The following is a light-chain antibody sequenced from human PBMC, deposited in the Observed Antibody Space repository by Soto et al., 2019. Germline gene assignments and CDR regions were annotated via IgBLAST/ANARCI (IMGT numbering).Light chain of an antibody. Sequence: QSAPTQPASVSGSPGQSITISCNGTSSDVGGYNYVSWYQQHPGKAPKLMIYEVSNRPSGVSNRFSGSKSGNTASLTISGLQAEDEADYYCSSYTSSSTLGVFGGGTKLTVL. CDR3: SSYTSSSTLGV. V-gene: IGLV2-14*01. J-gene: IGLJ3*02. CDR1: SSDVGGYNY. CDR2: EVS.